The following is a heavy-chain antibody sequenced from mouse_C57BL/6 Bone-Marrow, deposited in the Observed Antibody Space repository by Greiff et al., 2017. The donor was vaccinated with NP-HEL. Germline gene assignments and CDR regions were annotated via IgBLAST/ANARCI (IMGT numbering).Heavy chain of an antibody. CDR1: GYTFTSYW. J-gene: IGHJ3*01. V-gene: IGHV1-59*01. CDR3: ARSDRTY. CDR2: IDTSDSYT. Sequence: QVQLQQPGAELVRPGTSVKLSCKASGYTFTSYWMHWVKQRPGQGLEWIGVIDTSDSYTNYNQKFKGKATLTVDTSSSTAYMQLSSLTSEDSAVYYCARSDRTYWGQGTLVTVSA.